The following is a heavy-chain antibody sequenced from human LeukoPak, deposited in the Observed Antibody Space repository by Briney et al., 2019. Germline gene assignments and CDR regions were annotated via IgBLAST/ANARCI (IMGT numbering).Heavy chain of an antibody. CDR1: GFTFSSYS. Sequence: GGSLRLSCAASGFTFSSYSMNWVRQAPGKGLEWVSSISSSSSYIYYADSVEGRFTISRDNAKNSLYLQMNSLRAEDTAVYYCASITAAGRTSWGQGTLVTVSS. CDR2: ISSSSSYI. CDR3: ASITAAGRTS. J-gene: IGHJ4*02. D-gene: IGHD6-13*01. V-gene: IGHV3-21*01.